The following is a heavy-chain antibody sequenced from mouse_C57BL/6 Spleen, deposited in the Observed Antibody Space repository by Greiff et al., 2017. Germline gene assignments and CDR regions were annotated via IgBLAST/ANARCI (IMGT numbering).Heavy chain of an antibody. CDR1: GYSFTSYY. Sequence: LVESGPELVKPGASVKISCKASGYSFTSYYIHWVKQRPGQGLEWIGWIYPGCGNTKYNEKFKGKATLTADTSSSTAYMQHSSLTSEDSAVYDCARYSYGSSDAMDYWGQGTSVTVSS. V-gene: IGHV1-66*01. CDR3: ARYSYGSSDAMDY. D-gene: IGHD1-1*01. J-gene: IGHJ4*01. CDR2: IYPGCGNT.